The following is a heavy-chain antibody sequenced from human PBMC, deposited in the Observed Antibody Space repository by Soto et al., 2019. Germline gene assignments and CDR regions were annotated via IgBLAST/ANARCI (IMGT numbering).Heavy chain of an antibody. CDR2: ISYDGSNK. V-gene: IGHV3-30*18. CDR3: AKDCRTSPAQFIDY. J-gene: IGHJ4*02. D-gene: IGHD2-2*01. Sequence: QPGGSLRLSCAASGFTFSSYGMHWVRQAPGKGLEWVAVISYDGSNKYYADSVKGRFTISRDNSKNTLYLQMNSLRAEDTAVYYCAKDCRTSPAQFIDYWGQGTLVTVSS. CDR1: GFTFSSYG.